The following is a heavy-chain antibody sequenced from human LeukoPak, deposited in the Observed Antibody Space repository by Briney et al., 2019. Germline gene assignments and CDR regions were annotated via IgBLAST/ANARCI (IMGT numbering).Heavy chain of an antibody. J-gene: IGHJ4*02. D-gene: IGHD3-10*01. V-gene: IGHV3-53*01. CDR2: IFSGGST. CDR3: ARWDSGLDY. Sequence: PGGSLRLSCAASGFTVSSNYMSWVRQAPGKGLEWVSVIFSGGSTYYADSVQGRFTISRDNSKNTVYLQMNSLRVEDTAVYYCARWDSGLDYWGQGTLVTVSS. CDR1: GFTVSSNY.